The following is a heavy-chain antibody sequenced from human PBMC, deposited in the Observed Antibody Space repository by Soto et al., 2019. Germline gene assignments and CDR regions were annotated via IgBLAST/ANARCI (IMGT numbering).Heavy chain of an antibody. CDR3: TRDGRGLGRLSLFEY. D-gene: IGHD2-21*02. CDR1: GFNVNSDY. V-gene: IGHV3-53*01. J-gene: IGHJ4*02. CDR2: IYSGETT. Sequence: GGSLRLSCAASGFNVNSDYMNWVRRTPGKGLEWVASIYSGETTYYADSVRGRFTISSDKSKNTLHFQLSSLRIEDTAVYYCTRDGRGLGRLSLFEYWGQGVLVTVSS.